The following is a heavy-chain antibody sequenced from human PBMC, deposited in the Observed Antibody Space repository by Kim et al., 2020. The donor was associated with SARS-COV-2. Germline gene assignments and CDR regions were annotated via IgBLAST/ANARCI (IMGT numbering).Heavy chain of an antibody. J-gene: IGHJ5*02. CDR2: IHPSGST. CDR1: GGSFSGYY. Sequence: SETLSLTCAVYGGSFSGYYSQWIRQPPGKGLEWIGEIHPSGSTTYNPSLKSRVTISLDTSKNQFSLNLNSVTAADTALYYCARGQDAYQNRSWGQGTLVTVSS. V-gene: IGHV4-34*01. CDR3: ARGQDAYQNRS. D-gene: IGHD2-2*01.